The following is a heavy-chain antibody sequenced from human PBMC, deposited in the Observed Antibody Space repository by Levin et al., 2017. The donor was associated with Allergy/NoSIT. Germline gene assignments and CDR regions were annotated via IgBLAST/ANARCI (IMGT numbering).Heavy chain of an antibody. CDR2: ISSSSSTI. D-gene: IGHD7-27*01. CDR1: GFTFSSYS. CDR3: ARANRGRWYFDL. V-gene: IGHV3-48*02. Sequence: GESLKISCVASGFTFSSYSTNWVRQAPGKGLEWVSYISSSSSTIYYADSVKGRFTISRDNDKSSVFLQMNSLRDEDTAVYYCARANRGRWYFDLWGRGTLVTVSS. J-gene: IGHJ2*01.